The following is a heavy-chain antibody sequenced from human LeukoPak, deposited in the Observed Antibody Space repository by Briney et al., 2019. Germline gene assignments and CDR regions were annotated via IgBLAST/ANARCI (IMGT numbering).Heavy chain of an antibody. Sequence: GGSLRLSCAASGFTFSSYSMNWVRQAPGKGLEWVSSISSDSNYIFYADSVQGRFTISRDNAENSLFLQMNSLRAEDTAVYYCASRYCTSTSCYAFDIWGQGTMVTVSS. D-gene: IGHD2-2*01. CDR1: GFTFSSYS. J-gene: IGHJ3*02. CDR2: ISSDSNYI. CDR3: ASRYCTSTSCYAFDI. V-gene: IGHV3-21*01.